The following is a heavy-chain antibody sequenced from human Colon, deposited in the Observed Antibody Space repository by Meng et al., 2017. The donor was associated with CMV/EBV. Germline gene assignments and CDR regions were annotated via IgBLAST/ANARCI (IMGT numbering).Heavy chain of an antibody. V-gene: IGHV4-4*07. D-gene: IGHD3-10*01. CDR2: VYISGNT. Sequence: LVRFAETLALTCTVCGASITSCDCGWCQQPAGQGLDWIGGVYISGNTNYNLSIKSRVTMSIDTSKNQLSLNIRSVTASDTAVYYCARDSNLSGLAYWGQGTLVTVSS. CDR1: GASITSCD. CDR3: ARDSNLSGLAY. J-gene: IGHJ4*02.